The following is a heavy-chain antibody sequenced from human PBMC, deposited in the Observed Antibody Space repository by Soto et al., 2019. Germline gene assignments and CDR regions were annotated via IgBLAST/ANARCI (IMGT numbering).Heavy chain of an antibody. J-gene: IGHJ5*02. V-gene: IGHV1-3*01. Sequence: ASVKVSCKASGYTYTSYAIHWVRQAPGQRLERMGWINAGNGNTKSSERFQGRVTISRVTSASTAYLELSSLRSEDTAVYYCAIAVVNCNRPNGQRIQADWLGAWGQARLV. CDR1: GYTYTSYA. CDR3: AIAVVNCNRPNGQRIQADWLGA. CDR2: INAGNGNT. D-gene: IGHD2-2*01.